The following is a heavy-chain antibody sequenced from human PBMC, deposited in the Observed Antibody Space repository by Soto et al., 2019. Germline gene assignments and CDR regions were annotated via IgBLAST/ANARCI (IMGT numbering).Heavy chain of an antibody. V-gene: IGHV3-33*06. CDR1: GFSFSSNA. D-gene: IGHD4-4*01. CDR3: AKDSTVKGPYYFDY. Sequence: PGGSLRLSCAASGFSFSSNAFHWVRQAPGKGLEWVAVIWYDGNNKYYADSVKGRFTISRDNSKNTLYLQMNSLRAEDTSVYYCAKDSTVKGPYYFDYWGQGTLVTVSS. CDR2: IWYDGNNK. J-gene: IGHJ4*02.